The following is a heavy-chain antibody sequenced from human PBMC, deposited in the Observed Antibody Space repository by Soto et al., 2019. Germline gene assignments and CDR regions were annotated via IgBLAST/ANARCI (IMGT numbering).Heavy chain of an antibody. J-gene: IGHJ4*02. V-gene: IGHV3-64*02. Sequence: PGGSLRLSCAASGFTFSTYAMHWVRQAPGKGLEYVSAISHNGGSTYYADSVKGRFTISRDNPKNTVYLQMGSLRVDDMAVYYCARAETIMRAPFDYWGQGTVVTVPQ. D-gene: IGHD1-26*01. CDR3: ARAETIMRAPFDY. CDR1: GFTFSTYA. CDR2: ISHNGGST.